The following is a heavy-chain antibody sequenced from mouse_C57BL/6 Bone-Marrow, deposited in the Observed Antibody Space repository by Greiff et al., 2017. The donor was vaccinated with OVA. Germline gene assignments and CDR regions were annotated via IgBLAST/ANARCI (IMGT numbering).Heavy chain of an antibody. CDR1: GFTFSDYG. Sequence: EVQLVESGGGLVKPGGSLKLSCAASGFTFSDYGMHWVRQAPEKGLEWVAYISSGSSTIYYAYTVKGRFTISRDNAKNTLFLQMTSLRSEDTAMYYCARSDYDYVDYWGQGTTLTVSS. CDR3: ARSDYDYVDY. CDR2: ISSGSSTI. J-gene: IGHJ2*01. V-gene: IGHV5-17*01. D-gene: IGHD2-4*01.